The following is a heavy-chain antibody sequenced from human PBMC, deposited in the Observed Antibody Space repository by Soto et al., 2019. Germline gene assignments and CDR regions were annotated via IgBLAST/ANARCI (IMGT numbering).Heavy chain of an antibody. CDR2: INHSGST. J-gene: IGHJ6*02. V-gene: IGHV4-34*01. CDR1: GGSFSGYY. CDR3: ARRRSLRYFDWTYYYYGVDV. Sequence: SETLSLTCAVYGGSFSGYYWSWIRQPPGKGLEWIGEINHSGSTNYNPSLKSRVTISVDTSKNQFSLKLSSVTAADTAVYYCARRRSLRYFDWTYYYYGVDVWGQGTTVTVSS. D-gene: IGHD3-9*01.